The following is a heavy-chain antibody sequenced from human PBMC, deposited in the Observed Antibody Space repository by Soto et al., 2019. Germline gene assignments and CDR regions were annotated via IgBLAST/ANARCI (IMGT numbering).Heavy chain of an antibody. V-gene: IGHV3-23*01. J-gene: IGHJ6*02. CDR1: GFTFSSYA. CDR2: ISGSGGST. Sequence: PGGSLRLSCAASGFTFSSYAMSWVRQAPGKGLEWVSAISGSGGSTYYADYVKGRFTISRDNSKNTLYLQMNSLRAEDTAVYYCAKVIYGDYYYYYYGMDVWGQGTTVTVSS. D-gene: IGHD4-17*01. CDR3: AKVIYGDYYYYYYGMDV.